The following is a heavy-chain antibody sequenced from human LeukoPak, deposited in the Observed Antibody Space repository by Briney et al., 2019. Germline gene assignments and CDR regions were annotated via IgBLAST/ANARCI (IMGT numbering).Heavy chain of an antibody. CDR1: GGSISSYY. V-gene: IGHV4-4*07. D-gene: IGHD5-12*01. J-gene: IGHJ5*02. Sequence: SETLSLTCTVSGGSISSYYWSWIRQPAGKGLEWIGRIYTSGSTNYNPSLKSRVTMSGDTSKNQFSLKLSSVTAADTAVYYCARGLGYSGYTWFDPWGQGTLATAS. CDR2: IYTSGST. CDR3: ARGLGYSGYTWFDP.